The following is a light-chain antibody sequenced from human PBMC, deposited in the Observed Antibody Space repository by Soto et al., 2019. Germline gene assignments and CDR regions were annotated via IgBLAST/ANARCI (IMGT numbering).Light chain of an antibody. CDR3: QQHNTWPPDT. V-gene: IGKV3-11*01. CDR2: DAV. Sequence: EVVLTQSPATLSLSPGERATLSCRASQSVSDFLAWYQQKPGQAPRLLIYDAVDRATGIPARFSGSGSGTDFTLTISSLEPEDSAVYYCQQHNTWPPDTFGQGTKLEIK. J-gene: IGKJ2*01. CDR1: QSVSDF.